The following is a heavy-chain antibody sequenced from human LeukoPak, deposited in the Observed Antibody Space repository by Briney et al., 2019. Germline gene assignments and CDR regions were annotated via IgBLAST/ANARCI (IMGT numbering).Heavy chain of an antibody. J-gene: IGHJ4*02. CDR1: GFSFSTYW. CDR3: ARDEGGSYFY. CDR2: IWNDGSNK. D-gene: IGHD1-26*01. V-gene: IGHV3-33*08. Sequence: PGGSLRLSCVASGFSFSTYWMSWVRQAPGEGLEWVAVIWNDGSNKYYADSVKGRFTISRDNSKNTLYLQMNSLRAEDTAVYYCARDEGGSYFYWGQGTLVTVSS.